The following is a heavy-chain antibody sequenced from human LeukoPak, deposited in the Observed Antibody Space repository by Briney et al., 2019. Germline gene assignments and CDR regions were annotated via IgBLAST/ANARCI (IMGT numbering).Heavy chain of an antibody. CDR1: GGSISSGGYY. Sequence: NPSQTLSLTCTVSGGSISSGGYYWSWIPQHPGKGLEWIGYIYYSGSTYYNPSLKSRVTISVDTSKNQFSLKLSSVTAADTAVYYCARVEGDYMYWFDPWGQGTLVTVSS. J-gene: IGHJ5*02. V-gene: IGHV4-31*03. D-gene: IGHD4-17*01. CDR3: ARVEGDYMYWFDP. CDR2: IYYSGST.